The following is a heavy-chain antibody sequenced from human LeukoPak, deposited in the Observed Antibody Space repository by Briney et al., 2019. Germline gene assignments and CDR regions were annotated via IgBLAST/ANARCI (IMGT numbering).Heavy chain of an antibody. CDR3: ARDPPDNYGDIPYYFDY. CDR1: GFTFSSYA. Sequence: GGSLRLSCAASGFTFSSYAMHWVRQAPGKGLEWVAVISYDGSNKYYADSVKGRFTISRDNSKNTLYLQMNSLRAEDTAVYYCARDPPDNYGDIPYYFDYWGQGTLVTVSS. V-gene: IGHV3-30-3*01. J-gene: IGHJ4*02. CDR2: ISYDGSNK. D-gene: IGHD4-17*01.